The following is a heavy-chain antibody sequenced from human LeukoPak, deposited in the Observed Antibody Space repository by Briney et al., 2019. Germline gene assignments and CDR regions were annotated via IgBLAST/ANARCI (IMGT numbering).Heavy chain of an antibody. CDR3: AKDSAEQQLVRDFDY. J-gene: IGHJ4*02. CDR1: GLTFSSYA. Sequence: GGSLRLSCAASGLTFSSYAMSWVRQAPGKGLEWVSAISGSGGSTYYADSVKGRFTVSRDNSKNTLYLQMNSLRAEDTAVYYCAKDSAEQQLVRDFDYWGRGTLVTVSS. V-gene: IGHV3-23*01. CDR2: ISGSGGST. D-gene: IGHD6-13*01.